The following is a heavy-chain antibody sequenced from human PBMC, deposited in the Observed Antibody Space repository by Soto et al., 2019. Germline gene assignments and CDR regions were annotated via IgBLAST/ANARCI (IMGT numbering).Heavy chain of an antibody. CDR3: ARGKYSAFDY. D-gene: IGHD5-18*01. CDR1: GDSISTNNVA. V-gene: IGHV6-1*01. Sequence: QVQLQQSGPGLVKPSQTLSLTCAISGDSISTNNVAWNWIRQSPSGGLEWLGRTGYTSKWYNDYAVSVRCRITINPDTSKSQFSLQLNSVTLDDTAVYYCARGKYSAFDYWGQGTLVTVSS. CDR2: TGYTSKWYN. J-gene: IGHJ4*02.